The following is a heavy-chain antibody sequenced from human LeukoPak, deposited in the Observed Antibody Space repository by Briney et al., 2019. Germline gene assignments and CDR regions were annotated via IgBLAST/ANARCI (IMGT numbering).Heavy chain of an antibody. J-gene: IGHJ3*02. D-gene: IGHD1-26*01. CDR2: ISSSSSTI. CDR1: GFTFSSYS. CDR3: AREVPLLDAFDT. Sequence: GGSLRLSCAASGFTFSSYSMNWVRQAPGKGLEWVSYISSSSSTIYYADSVKGRFTISRDNAKNSLYPQMNSLRAEDTAVYYCAREVPLLDAFDTWGQGTMVTVSS. V-gene: IGHV3-48*04.